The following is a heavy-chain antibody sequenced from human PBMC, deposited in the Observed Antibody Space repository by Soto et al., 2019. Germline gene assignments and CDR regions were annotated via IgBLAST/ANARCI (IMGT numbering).Heavy chain of an antibody. CDR1: GGSFSGYY. Sequence: SETLSLTCAVYGGSFSGYYWSWIRQPPGKGLEWIGEINHSGSTNYNPSLKSRVTISVDTSKNQFSLKLSSVTAADTAVNYCARGRLIGAAALSDLFDPCGQGTLVTVSS. CDR2: INHSGST. CDR3: ARGRLIGAAALSDLFDP. D-gene: IGHD6-13*01. V-gene: IGHV4-34*01. J-gene: IGHJ5*02.